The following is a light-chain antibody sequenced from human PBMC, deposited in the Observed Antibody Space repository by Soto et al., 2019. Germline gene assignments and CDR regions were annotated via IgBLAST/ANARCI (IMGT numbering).Light chain of an antibody. Sequence: EVVLTQSPGTLSLSPGERATLSCRASQTVTNNYLAWYQQRPGLAPRLLIYGASTRATGIPDRFSGSGSGTDFTLTISRLEPEDFAVYYCQQYGSSRTFGRGTKVEIK. J-gene: IGKJ1*01. CDR2: GAS. V-gene: IGKV3-20*01. CDR1: QTVTNNY. CDR3: QQYGSSRT.